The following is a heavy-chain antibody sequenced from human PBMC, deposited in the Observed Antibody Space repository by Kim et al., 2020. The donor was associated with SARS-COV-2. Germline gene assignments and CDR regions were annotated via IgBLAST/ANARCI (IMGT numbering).Heavy chain of an antibody. D-gene: IGHD2-15*01. J-gene: IGHJ5*02. CDR1: GFTFGSYW. Sequence: GGSLRLSCAGSGFTFGSYWMHWVRQAPGKGLVWVSCINSDGSSTVYADSVKGRFTISRDNAKKMLYLQMNSLRDEDTAVYFCARVVGPTPRAYFDPWGQGTLVIVSS. CDR2: INSDGSST. CDR3: ARVVGPTPRAYFDP. V-gene: IGHV3-74*01.